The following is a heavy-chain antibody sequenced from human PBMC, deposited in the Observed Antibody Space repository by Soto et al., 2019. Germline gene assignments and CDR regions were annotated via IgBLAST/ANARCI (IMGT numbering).Heavy chain of an antibody. J-gene: IGHJ6*02. V-gene: IGHV3-21*01. CDR2: ISSSSSYI. CDR3: ARGGVDLYYDILTGYYLSDYYGMDV. D-gene: IGHD3-9*01. Sequence: GGSLRLSCAASGFTFSSYSMNWVRQAPGKGLEWVSSISSSSSYIYYADSVKGRFTISRDNAKNSLYLQMNRLRAEDTAVYYCARGGVDLYYDILTGYYLSDYYGMDVWGQGTTVTVSS. CDR1: GFTFSSYS.